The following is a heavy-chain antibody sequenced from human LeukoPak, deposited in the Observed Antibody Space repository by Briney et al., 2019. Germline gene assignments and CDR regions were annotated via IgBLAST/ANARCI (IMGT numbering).Heavy chain of an antibody. CDR3: ARLVGLWFGELFFDY. Sequence: SVKVSCKASGGTLSSYAISWVRQAPGQGLEWMGRLIPILGIANYAQKFQGRVTITADKSTSTAYMELSSLRSEDTAVYYCARLVGLWFGELFFDYWGQGTLVTVSS. V-gene: IGHV1-69*04. CDR1: GGTLSSYA. D-gene: IGHD3-10*01. CDR2: LIPILGIA. J-gene: IGHJ4*02.